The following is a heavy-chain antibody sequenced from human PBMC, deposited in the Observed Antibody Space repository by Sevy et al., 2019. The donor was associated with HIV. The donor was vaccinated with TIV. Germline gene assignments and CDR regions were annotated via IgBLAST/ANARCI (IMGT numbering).Heavy chain of an antibody. CDR3: AKVTLWELLAAHDAFDV. Sequence: GGSLRLSCAASGFSFSGYVMNWVRQAPGKVLEWVSSISGRDSSTYYSNSVRGRFIISRDNSENTLYLQMNGRRAEDTAVYYCAKVTLWELLAAHDAFDVWGQGTMVTVSS. J-gene: IGHJ3*01. CDR1: GFSFSGYV. D-gene: IGHD1-26*01. V-gene: IGHV3-23*01. CDR2: ISGRDSST.